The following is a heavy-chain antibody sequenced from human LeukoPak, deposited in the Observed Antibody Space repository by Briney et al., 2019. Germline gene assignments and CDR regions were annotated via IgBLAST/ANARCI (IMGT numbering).Heavy chain of an antibody. CDR1: GFTFSSYS. V-gene: IGHV3-48*02. CDR2: ISSSRTI. J-gene: IGHJ4*02. D-gene: IGHD3-22*01. Sequence: GGSLRLSCAASGFTFSSYSMNWVRQAPGKGLEWVSYISSSRTISYADSVKGRFTISRDNAKNSLYLQMNSLRDEDTAVYYCARDYYDSSGYSLDYWGQGTLVTVSS. CDR3: ARDYYDSSGYSLDY.